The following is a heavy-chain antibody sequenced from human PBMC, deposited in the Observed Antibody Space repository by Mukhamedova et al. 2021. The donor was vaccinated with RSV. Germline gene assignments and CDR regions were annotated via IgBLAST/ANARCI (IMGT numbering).Heavy chain of an antibody. J-gene: IGHJ4*02. V-gene: IGHV1-2*02. Sequence: EYMGWINPNAGGANYGQNLQGRVTMTRDTSIITAYMELSGLTSDDTAVYYCAILEGWLDSWGQGTLVTVSS. CDR3: AILEGWLDS. CDR2: INPNAGGA. D-gene: IGHD6-19*01.